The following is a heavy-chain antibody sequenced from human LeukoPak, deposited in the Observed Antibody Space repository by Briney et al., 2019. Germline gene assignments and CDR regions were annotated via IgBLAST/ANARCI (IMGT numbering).Heavy chain of an antibody. CDR1: GFTFSSYA. CDR3: AKSWDSYGSATTFDY. Sequence: PGGSLRLSCAASGFTFSSYAMSWVRQAPGKGLEWVSAISGSGGNTYYADSVKGRFTISRDNSKNTLYLQMNSLRAEDTAVYYCAKSWDSYGSATTFDYWGQGTLVTVSS. J-gene: IGHJ4*02. V-gene: IGHV3-23*01. CDR2: ISGSGGNT. D-gene: IGHD5-18*01.